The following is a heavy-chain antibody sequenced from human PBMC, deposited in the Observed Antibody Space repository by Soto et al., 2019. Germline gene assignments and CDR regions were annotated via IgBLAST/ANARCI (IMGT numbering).Heavy chain of an antibody. CDR2: IQRTSDVI. CDR1: GFAFSSYS. D-gene: IGHD3-3*01. V-gene: IGHV3-48*01. J-gene: IGHJ6*03. CDR3: ARVGYYDFWSGTISHYYYMYV. Sequence: EVQLVESGGGLVQPGGSLTLSCAASGFAFSSYSMNWVRQAPGKGLEWVSYIQRTSDVIYFADSVKVRFTISRDNAKNSLSMQMNSLRAEDTDVYYCARVGYYDFWSGTISHYYYMYVWGKGTTVTVSS.